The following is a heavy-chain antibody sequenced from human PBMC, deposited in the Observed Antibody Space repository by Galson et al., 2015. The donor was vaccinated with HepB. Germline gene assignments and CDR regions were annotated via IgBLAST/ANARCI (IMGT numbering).Heavy chain of an antibody. J-gene: IGHJ4*02. D-gene: IGHD5-12*01. CDR3: VRDGRRGYDMDY. V-gene: IGHV3-48*01. CDR1: GFSFSVHS. CDR2: ISGGSKTI. Sequence: SLRLSCAASGFSFSVHSINWVRQAPGKGLQWVSYISGGSKTILYADSVKGRFTISRDNGKNSLYLQMSSLRADDTALYYCVRDGRRGYDMDYWGQGTLVTGSS.